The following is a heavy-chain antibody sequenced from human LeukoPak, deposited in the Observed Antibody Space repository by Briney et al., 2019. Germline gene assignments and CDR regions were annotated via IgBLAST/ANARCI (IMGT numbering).Heavy chain of an antibody. J-gene: IGHJ4*02. CDR2: ISAYNGNT. V-gene: IGHV1-18*04. Sequence: ASVKVSCKASGYTFTGYYMHWVRQAPGQGLEWMGWISAYNGNTNYAQKLQGRVTMTTDTSTSTAYMELRSLRSDDTAVYYCARDRYYDSSGYYHFDYWGQGTLVTVSS. D-gene: IGHD3-22*01. CDR1: GYTFTGYY. CDR3: ARDRYYDSSGYYHFDY.